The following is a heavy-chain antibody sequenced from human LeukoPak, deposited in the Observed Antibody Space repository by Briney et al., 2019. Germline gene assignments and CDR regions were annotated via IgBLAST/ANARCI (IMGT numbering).Heavy chain of an antibody. CDR3: ARDSGSYFVDF. Sequence: GGSLRLSCAASGCSFSTYWMTWVRQAPGKGLEWVANIKPDGSQKYCVYSVKGRFNISRDNAKNSLYLQMNSQRAEDTAVYYCARDSGSYFVDFWGQGTLVTVSS. CDR2: IKPDGSQK. CDR1: GCSFSTYW. D-gene: IGHD1-26*01. V-gene: IGHV3-7*01. J-gene: IGHJ4*02.